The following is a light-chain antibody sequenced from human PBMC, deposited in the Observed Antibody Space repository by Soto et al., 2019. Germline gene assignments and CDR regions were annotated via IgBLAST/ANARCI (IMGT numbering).Light chain of an antibody. Sequence: ETVMTQSPGTLSLSPGERATLSCRASQSVSSGYLAWYQQKPGQAPRLLIFGASNRATGIPDRFTGSGSGTVFTLTISRVEPEDFAVYYCQQYGISQNTFGQGTKLEIK. J-gene: IGKJ2*01. CDR1: QSVSSGY. V-gene: IGKV3-20*01. CDR3: QQYGISQNT. CDR2: GAS.